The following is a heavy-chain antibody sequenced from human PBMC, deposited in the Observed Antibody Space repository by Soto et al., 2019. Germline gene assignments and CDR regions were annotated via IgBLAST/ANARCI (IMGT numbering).Heavy chain of an antibody. J-gene: IGHJ6*03. V-gene: IGHV4-39*01. CDR1: GGSISSSSYY. D-gene: IGHD6-25*01. CDR2: IYYSGST. CDR3: ARLAALYYYYYMDV. Sequence: SETLSLTCTVSGGSISSSSYYWGWIRQPPGKGLEWIGSIYYSGSTYYNPSLKSRVTISVDTSKNQFSLKLSSVTAADTAVYYCARLAALYYYYYMDVWGKGTTVTVSS.